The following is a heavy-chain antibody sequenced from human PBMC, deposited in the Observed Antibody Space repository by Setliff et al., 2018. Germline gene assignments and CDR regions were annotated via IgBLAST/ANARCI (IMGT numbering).Heavy chain of an antibody. CDR1: GFTFSNYA. V-gene: IGHV3-23*01. CDR3: VKDWQNYFDSSGYYGYYDY. D-gene: IGHD3-22*01. J-gene: IGHJ4*02. CDR2: LSGSGSNT. Sequence: GGSLRLSCEASGFTFSNYAMGWVRQAPGKGLEWVSALSGSGSNTFYADSVKGRFTISRDNSKKTLYLQMNSLRAEDTAVYYCVKDWQNYFDSSGYYGYYDYWGQGTLVTVSS.